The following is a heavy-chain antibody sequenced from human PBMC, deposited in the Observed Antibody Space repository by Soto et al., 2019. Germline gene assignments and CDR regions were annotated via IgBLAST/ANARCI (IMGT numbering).Heavy chain of an antibody. Sequence: QITLKASGPTLVKPTQTLTLTCTFYGFSLSTRGVGVGWIRQPPGKPLEWLALIYWHYDTRYSPSLKSRLTITNGTSNTQVVSTAADMEPFYTSTYYCANSMAVSIYGDYEPINSSDSWGEGALVTVSS. V-gene: IGHV2-5*01. CDR1: GFSLSTRGVG. CDR3: ANSMAVSIYGDYEPINSSDS. J-gene: IGHJ4*02. CDR2: IYWHYDT. D-gene: IGHD4-17*01.